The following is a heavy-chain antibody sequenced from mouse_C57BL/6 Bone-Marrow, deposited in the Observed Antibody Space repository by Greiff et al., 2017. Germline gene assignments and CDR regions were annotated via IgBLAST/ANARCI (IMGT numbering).Heavy chain of an antibody. J-gene: IGHJ2*01. V-gene: IGHV1-55*01. CDR2: IYPGSGGT. Sequence: QVQLQQPGAELVKPGASVKMSCKASGYTFTSYWITWVKQRPGQGLEWIGAIYPGSGGTHYNEKFKSKATLTVDTSSSTAYMQLSSLTSEDSAVYYCYYSNYRRTFYCDYWGQGTTLTVSS. CDR3: YYSNYRRTFYCDY. CDR1: GYTFTSYW. D-gene: IGHD2-5*01.